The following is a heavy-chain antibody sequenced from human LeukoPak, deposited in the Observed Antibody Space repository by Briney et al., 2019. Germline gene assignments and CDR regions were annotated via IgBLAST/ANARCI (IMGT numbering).Heavy chain of an antibody. V-gene: IGHV3-7*01. CDR2: IKREGSEK. Sequence: PGGSLRLSCAASGFIFSRYWMSWVRQAPGKGLEGVANIKREGSEKYYVDYVKGRFIISRDNAKNSMYLLMNSLRAEDTAVYYCARGSYSGNCYYFDYWGQGSQVTVSS. CDR3: ARGSYSGNCYYFDY. J-gene: IGHJ4*02. D-gene: IGHD1-26*01. CDR1: GFIFSRYW.